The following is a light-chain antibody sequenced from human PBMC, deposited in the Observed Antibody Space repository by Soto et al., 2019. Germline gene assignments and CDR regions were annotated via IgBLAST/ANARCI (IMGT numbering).Light chain of an antibody. CDR2: GAS. Sequence: EVVMPQAPATLSVSPGERVSLSCRASQSVTSTSLAWYQQKPGQAPRLLMYGASSRATGTPDRISGGGSGTDFTLTISRLEPEDFAVYYCQHYVTSSITFGQGTRLEIK. CDR1: QSVTSTS. J-gene: IGKJ5*01. V-gene: IGKV3-20*01. CDR3: QHYVTSSIT.